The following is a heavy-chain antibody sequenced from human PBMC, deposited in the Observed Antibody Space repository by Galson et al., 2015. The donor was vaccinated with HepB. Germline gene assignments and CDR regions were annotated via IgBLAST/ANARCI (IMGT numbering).Heavy chain of an antibody. V-gene: IGHV1-8*01. D-gene: IGHD6-6*01. J-gene: IGHJ4*02. CDR3: ARVGIAARRAFDY. Sequence: SVKVSCKASGYTFTSYDINWVRQATGQGLEWMGWMNPNSGNTGYAQKFQGRVTMTRNTSISTAYMELSSLRSEDTTVYYCARVGIAARRAFDYWGQGTLVTVSS. CDR2: MNPNSGNT. CDR1: GYTFTSYD.